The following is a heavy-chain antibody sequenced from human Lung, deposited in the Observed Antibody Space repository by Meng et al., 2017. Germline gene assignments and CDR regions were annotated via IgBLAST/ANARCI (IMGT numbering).Heavy chain of an antibody. CDR2: ISSTGDST. Sequence: GQVMESGGGLVQPGGSLSLSCAASGFTFTAFSMTWVRQAPGKGLEWVSTISSTGDSTFYPDSVKGRFIVSRDNSKNTLYLQMNSLRAEDTAIYYCAKEAAMASWGQGTLVTVSS. CDR3: AKEAAMAS. D-gene: IGHD5-18*01. V-gene: IGHV3-23*01. CDR1: GFTFTAFS. J-gene: IGHJ5*02.